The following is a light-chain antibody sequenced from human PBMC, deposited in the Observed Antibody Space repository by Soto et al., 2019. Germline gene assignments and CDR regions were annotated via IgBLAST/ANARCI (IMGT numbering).Light chain of an antibody. V-gene: IGLV1-40*01. CDR3: QPYDSSLSGWDVV. CDR1: SSNIGAGYD. Sequence: QAVVTQPPSVSGAPGQRVTISCTGSSSNIGAGYDVHWYQQLPGTAPKLLIYGNSNRPSGVPDRFSGSKSGTSASLAITGLQAEDEAVYYGQPYDSSLSGWDVVFGGGTKLPVL. CDR2: GNS. J-gene: IGLJ2*01.